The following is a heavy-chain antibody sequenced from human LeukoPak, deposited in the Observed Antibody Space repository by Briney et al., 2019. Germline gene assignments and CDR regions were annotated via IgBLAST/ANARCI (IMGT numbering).Heavy chain of an antibody. CDR3: AKDIGAPSPDYDFWSQGN. CDR2: ISGSGGST. D-gene: IGHD3-3*01. J-gene: IGHJ4*02. CDR1: GFTFSSYA. Sequence: QSGGSLRLSCAASGFTFSSYAMSWVRQAPGKGLEWVSAISGSGGSTYYADSVKGRFTISRDNSKNTLYLQMNSLRAEDTAVYYCAKDIGAPSPDYDFWSQGNWGQGTLVTVSS. V-gene: IGHV3-23*01.